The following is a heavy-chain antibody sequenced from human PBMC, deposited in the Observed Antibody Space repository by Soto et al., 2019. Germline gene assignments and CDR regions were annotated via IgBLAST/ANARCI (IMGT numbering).Heavy chain of an antibody. CDR3: ARVMGSGTVGVFDY. D-gene: IGHD6-13*01. CDR1: GFSLSSSGVG. CDR2: IYWDNYK. J-gene: IGHJ4*02. Sequence: SGPTLVNPTQTLTLTCTFSGFSLSSSGVGVGWIRQPPGKALEWLALIYWDNYKQYSPSLKNRFTITKDTSKNQVVLTMTKMEPVDTGTYYCARVMGSGTVGVFDYWGQGTLVTVS. V-gene: IGHV2-5*02.